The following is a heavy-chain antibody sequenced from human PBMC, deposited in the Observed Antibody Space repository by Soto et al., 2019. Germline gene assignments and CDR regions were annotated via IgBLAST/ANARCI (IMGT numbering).Heavy chain of an antibody. CDR3: AKGGKSIAAAGDY. V-gene: IGHV3-23*01. J-gene: IGHJ4*02. D-gene: IGHD6-13*01. Sequence: EVQLLESGGGLVQPGGSLRLSCAASGFTFSSYALIWVRLAPGKGLEWLSAISASGGSTYYAGSVKGRFTISRDNSNNTLYLQMNSLRAEDTAVYYCAKGGKSIAAAGDYWGQGTLVTVSS. CDR2: ISASGGST. CDR1: GFTFSSYA.